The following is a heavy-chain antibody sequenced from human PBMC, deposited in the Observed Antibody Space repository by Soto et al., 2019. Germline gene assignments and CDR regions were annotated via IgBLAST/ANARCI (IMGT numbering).Heavy chain of an antibody. CDR3: ARDTSKDVVVPAALSNWFDP. V-gene: IGHV4-34*01. J-gene: IGHJ5*02. CDR1: GGSFSGYY. D-gene: IGHD2-2*01. Sequence: QVQLQQWGAGLLKPSETLSLTCAVYGGSFSGYYWSWIRQPPGKGLEWIGEINHSGSTNYNPSLKSRVTISVDTSKNQFSRKLSSVTAADTAVYYCARDTSKDVVVPAALSNWFDPWGQGTLVTVSS. CDR2: INHSGST.